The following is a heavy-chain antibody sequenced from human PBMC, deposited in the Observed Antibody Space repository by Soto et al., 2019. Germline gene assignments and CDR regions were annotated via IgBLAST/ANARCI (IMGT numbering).Heavy chain of an antibody. Sequence: SETLSLTCTVSGYSISSGYYWTWIRQPPGKGLEWIGSMYHSGSTFYNPSLRSRVTISLDTSKNQFSLKLSSVTASDTAVYYCARDTSGYYWFDPWGPGTLVTVS. CDR2: MYHSGST. CDR1: GYSISSGYY. CDR3: ARDTSGYYWFDP. D-gene: IGHD5-12*01. J-gene: IGHJ5*02. V-gene: IGHV4-38-2*02.